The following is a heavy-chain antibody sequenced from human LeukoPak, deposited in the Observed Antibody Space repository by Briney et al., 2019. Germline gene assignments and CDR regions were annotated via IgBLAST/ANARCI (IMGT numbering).Heavy chain of an antibody. CDR3: ARAPYGSGDYYFDY. CDR1: GGSISSGAYY. Sequence: SETLSLTCTVSGGSISSGAYYWSWIRQHPGKGLERIGYIYYSGSTYYNPSLKSRVTISVDTSKNQFSLKLSSVTAADTAVYYCARAPYGSGDYYFDYWGQGTLVTVSS. D-gene: IGHD3-10*01. CDR2: IYYSGST. V-gene: IGHV4-31*03. J-gene: IGHJ4*02.